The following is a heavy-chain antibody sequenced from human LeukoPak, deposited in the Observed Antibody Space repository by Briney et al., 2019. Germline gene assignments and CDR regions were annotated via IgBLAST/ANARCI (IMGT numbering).Heavy chain of an antibody. CDR1: GYTFTVYA. J-gene: IGHJ4*02. CDR2: IDPDSGST. V-gene: IGHV1-2*02. D-gene: IGHD7-27*01. Sequence: ASVKVSCKASGYTFTVYAMHWVRQAPGEGVERMGWIDPDSGSTNYAQKFQGRVTMTRDTSIRTAFMELNNLTSDDTALYYCASDPKLGYWGQGTLVTVSS. CDR3: ASDPKLGY.